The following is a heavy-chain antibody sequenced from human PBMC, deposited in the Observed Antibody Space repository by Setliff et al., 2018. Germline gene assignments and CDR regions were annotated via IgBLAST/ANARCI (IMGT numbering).Heavy chain of an antibody. J-gene: IGHJ4*02. CDR2: IHYSGNT. Sequence: PSETLSLTCTVSGGSISTNSYYWGWIRQPPGKGLEWIGRIHYSGNTYYNASLKSRVIISVDTAQNQFSLSLSSVTAADTAVYYCARTGTYRYFDYWGQGTLVTVSS. D-gene: IGHD1-1*01. CDR1: GGSISTNSYY. CDR3: ARTGTYRYFDY. V-gene: IGHV4-39*01.